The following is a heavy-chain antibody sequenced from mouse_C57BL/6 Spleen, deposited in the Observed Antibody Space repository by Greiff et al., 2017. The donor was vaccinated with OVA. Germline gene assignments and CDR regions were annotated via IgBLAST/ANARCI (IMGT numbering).Heavy chain of an antibody. J-gene: IGHJ2*01. CDR3: ARTGSPLYFDY. CDR2: IDPSDSET. Sequence: QVQLKQPGAELVRPGSSVKLSCKASGYTFTSYWMHWVKQRPIQGLEWIGNIDPSDSETHYNQKFKDKATLTVDKSSSTAYMQLSSLTSEDSAVYYCARTGSPLYFDYWGQGTTLTVSS. CDR1: GYTFTSYW. V-gene: IGHV1-52*01. D-gene: IGHD1-1*01.